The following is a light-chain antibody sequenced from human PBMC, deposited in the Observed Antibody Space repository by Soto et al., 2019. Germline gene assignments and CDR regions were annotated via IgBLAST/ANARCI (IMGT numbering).Light chain of an antibody. CDR1: QTFSSSF. V-gene: IGKV3-20*01. CDR3: QQYGGSPT. J-gene: IGKJ4*01. Sequence: EIVLTQSPGTLSLSPGERATLSCRSSQTFSSSFLAWYQQKPGQAPRLVMYGASSRAADIPDRFSGRGTGTDFTLTISRLEPEDFAVYYCQQYGGSPTFGGGTRVEI. CDR2: GAS.